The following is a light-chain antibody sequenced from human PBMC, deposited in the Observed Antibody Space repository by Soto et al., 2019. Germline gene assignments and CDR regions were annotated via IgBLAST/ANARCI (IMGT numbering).Light chain of an antibody. Sequence: PVAHGATTLSASLRDRVTIACRASQSISRWLAWDQQKPGKAPKLLIYDSSSLESGVPSRFSGSGSGTDFTLTITRLEPEDFAVYYCQQYGGSVPWTFGQGTKVEIK. J-gene: IGKJ1*01. V-gene: IGKV1-5*01. CDR3: QQYGGSVPWT. CDR1: QSISRW. CDR2: DSS.